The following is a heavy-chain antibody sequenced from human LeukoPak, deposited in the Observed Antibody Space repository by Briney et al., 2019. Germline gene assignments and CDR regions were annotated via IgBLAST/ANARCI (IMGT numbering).Heavy chain of an antibody. D-gene: IGHD2-15*01. CDR1: GYTFTCYG. CDR3: ARAVYCSGGSCYLGLTNNWFDP. J-gene: IGHJ5*02. Sequence: ASVKVSCKASGYTFTCYGISWVRQAPGQGLEWMGWISAYNGNTNYAQKLQGRVTMTTDTSTSTAYMELRSLRSDDTAVYYCARAVYCSGGSCYLGLTNNWFDPWGQGTLVTVSS. V-gene: IGHV1-18*01. CDR2: ISAYNGNT.